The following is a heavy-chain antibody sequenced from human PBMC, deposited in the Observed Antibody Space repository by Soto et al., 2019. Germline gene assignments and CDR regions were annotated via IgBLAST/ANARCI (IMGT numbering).Heavy chain of an antibody. J-gene: IGHJ4*02. CDR1: GGAVSSYDYY. CDR3: ARLFGCSGGSCYDY. CDR2: IYYSGST. V-gene: IGHV4-30-4*08. D-gene: IGHD2-15*01. Sequence: SETLSLTCTVSGGAVSSYDYYWTWIRHPPGKGLEWIGYIYYSGSTSQNPSLKSRLTMSIDTSKNQFSLRLTSVTAADTAVYYCARLFGCSGGSCYDYWGRGALVTVSS.